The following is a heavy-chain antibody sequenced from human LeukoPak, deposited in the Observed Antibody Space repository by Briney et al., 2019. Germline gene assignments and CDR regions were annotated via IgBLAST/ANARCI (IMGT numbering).Heavy chain of an antibody. CDR2: ISGSGGST. V-gene: IGHV3-23*01. CDR1: GFTFSSYA. D-gene: IGHD3-22*01. J-gene: IGHJ4*02. Sequence: PGGSLRLSCAASGFTFSSYAMSWVRQAPGKGLEWVSAISGSGGSTYYADSVKGRFTISRDNSKNTLYLQMNSLRAEDTAVYYCAKAGATMIEEEDYFDYWGQGTLVTVSS. CDR3: AKAGATMIEEEDYFDY.